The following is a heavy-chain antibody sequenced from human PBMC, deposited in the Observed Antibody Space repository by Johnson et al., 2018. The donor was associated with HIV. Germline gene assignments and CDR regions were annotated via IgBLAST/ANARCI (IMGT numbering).Heavy chain of an antibody. CDR2: IQSGENT. J-gene: IGHJ3*02. CDR3: AGGVTVAFDI. D-gene: IGHD2-21*02. CDR1: GITVSSHY. Sequence: VQLVESGGGLVQPGGSLRLSCVASGITVSSHYMSWVRQAPGKGLEWVSVIQSGENTLYADSGKGRFTVSRDDSKNTLYLQMNSLRAEDTAVYYCAGGVTVAFDIWGQGTMVTVSS. V-gene: IGHV3-66*01.